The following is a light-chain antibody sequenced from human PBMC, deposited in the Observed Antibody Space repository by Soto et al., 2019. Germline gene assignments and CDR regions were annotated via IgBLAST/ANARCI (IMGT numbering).Light chain of an antibody. J-gene: IGLJ1*01. CDR2: DVT. CDR1: SSDVGAYKY. Sequence: QSALTQPRSVSGSPGQSVTISCTGTSSDVGAYKYVSWYQHYPGEPPKVMIYDVTQRPSGVPDRFSGTKSGNTASLTISGLQAEDEADYYCCSYAGSYTWVFGSGTKVTVL. CDR3: CSYAGSYTWV. V-gene: IGLV2-11*01.